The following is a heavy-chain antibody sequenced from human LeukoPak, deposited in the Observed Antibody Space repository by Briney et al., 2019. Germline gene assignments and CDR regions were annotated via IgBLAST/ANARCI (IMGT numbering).Heavy chain of an antibody. Sequence: SETLSLTCTVSGGSISSYYWSWIRQPPGKGLEWIGYIYYSGSTNYNPSLKSRVTISVDTSKNQFSLKLSSVTAADTAVYYCARVQGVGSGWGVGYFDYWGQGTLVTVSS. D-gene: IGHD6-19*01. CDR1: GGSISSYY. V-gene: IGHV4-59*01. CDR2: IYYSGST. CDR3: ARVQGVGSGWGVGYFDY. J-gene: IGHJ4*02.